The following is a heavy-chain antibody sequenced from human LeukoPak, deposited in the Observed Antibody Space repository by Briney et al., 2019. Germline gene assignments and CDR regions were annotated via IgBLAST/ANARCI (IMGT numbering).Heavy chain of an antibody. CDR3: ADSGGGEYYMDV. Sequence: GGSLRLSCAASGFTFSSYSMNWVRQAPGKGLEWVSSISSSSSYIYYADSVKGRFTISRDNAKNSLYLQMNSLRAEDTAVYYCADSGGGEYYMDVWGKGTTVTVSS. J-gene: IGHJ6*03. V-gene: IGHV3-21*01. CDR2: ISSSSSYI. CDR1: GFTFSSYS. D-gene: IGHD2-15*01.